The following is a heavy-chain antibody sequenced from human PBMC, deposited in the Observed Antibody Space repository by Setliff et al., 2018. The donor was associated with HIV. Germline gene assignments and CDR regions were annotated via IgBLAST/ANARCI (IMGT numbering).Heavy chain of an antibody. CDR1: GYTFTNYW. V-gene: IGHV5-51*01. D-gene: IGHD4-17*01. Sequence: PGESLKISCKGSGYTFTNYWIGWVRQMPGRGLEYMGIILPRDSDTRYSPSFQGQVTISADKSISTAYLQWNSLRASDTAMYYCVRRGYGGPAPYFDYWGQGILVTVSS. J-gene: IGHJ4*02. CDR3: VRRGYGGPAPYFDY. CDR2: ILPRDSDT.